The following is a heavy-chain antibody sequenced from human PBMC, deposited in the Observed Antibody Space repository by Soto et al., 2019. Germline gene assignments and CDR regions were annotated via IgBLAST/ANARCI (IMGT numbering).Heavy chain of an antibody. CDR3: AMAHAPPRSFVS. V-gene: IGHV4-59*03. J-gene: IGHJ5*01. CDR2: IFHSGNA. CDR1: GGSLRNVY. D-gene: IGHD2-2*01. Sequence: SETLSLTCSVSGGSLRNVYWSWIRQSPGKRLEWIGFIFHSGNAKYNPSLKSRVTMSIDTSRNQISLSLDSVTAADTAIYFCAMAHAPPRSFVSWGQGTLVTVSS.